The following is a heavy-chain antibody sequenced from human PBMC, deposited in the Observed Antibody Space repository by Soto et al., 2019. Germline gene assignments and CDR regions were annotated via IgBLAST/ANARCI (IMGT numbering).Heavy chain of an antibody. J-gene: IGHJ4*02. D-gene: IGHD3-22*01. CDR3: ARGGSTMIVVGHDY. CDR1: GYTFTGYY. V-gene: IGHV4-59*12. CDR2: IYYSGST. Sequence: SCKASGYTFTGYYMHWVRQPPGKGLEWIGYIYYSGSTYYNPSLKSRVTISVDTSKNQFSLKLSSVTAADTAVYYCARGGSTMIVVGHDYWGQGTLVTVSS.